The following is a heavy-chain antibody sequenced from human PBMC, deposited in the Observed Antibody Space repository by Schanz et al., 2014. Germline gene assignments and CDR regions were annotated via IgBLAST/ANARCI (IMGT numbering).Heavy chain of an antibody. CDR1: GFNFGSHG. V-gene: IGHV3-NL1*01. D-gene: IGHD2-8*02. J-gene: IGHJ4*02. Sequence: QVQLVESGGGVVQPGRSLRLSCAASGFNFGSHGMHWVRQAPGKGLEWVSGFDAHDGRAYYADSAKGRFTISRDNSKSTLYVEMNSLRVEDTAVYYCAKTLFPGGTQTFGNWGRGTRVTVSS. CDR2: FDAHDGRA. CDR3: AKTLFPGGTQTFGN.